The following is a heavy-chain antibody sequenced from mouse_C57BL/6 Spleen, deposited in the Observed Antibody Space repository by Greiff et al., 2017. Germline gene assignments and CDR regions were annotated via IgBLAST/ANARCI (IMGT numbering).Heavy chain of an antibody. CDR2: IDPSDSYT. CDR3: AGRGCDGSRDYWYFEV. V-gene: IGHV1-50*01. Sequence: QVQLQQSGAELVKPGASVKLSCKASGYTFTSYWMQWVKQRPGQGLEWIGEIDPSDSYTNYNKKFKGKATLTVDKSYSTAYLQLSSLTSEDSAVFYSAGRGCDGSRDYWYFEVWGTGTTVTVSS. D-gene: IGHD1-1*01. J-gene: IGHJ1*03. CDR1: GYTFTSYW.